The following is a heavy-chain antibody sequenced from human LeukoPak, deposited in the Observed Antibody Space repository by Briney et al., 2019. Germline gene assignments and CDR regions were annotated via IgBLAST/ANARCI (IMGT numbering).Heavy chain of an antibody. CDR2: ISGSGDTT. J-gene: IGHJ6*02. D-gene: IGHD6-13*01. CDR3: AKVGPYSSSWFDFYYYSMDV. Sequence: PGGSLRLSCAASGFTFSSYAMSWVRQAPGKGLEWVSAISGSGDTTYYADSVKGRFTISRDNSKNTLYLQMNSLRAEDTAVYYCAKVGPYSSSWFDFYYYSMDVWGQGTTVTVSS. V-gene: IGHV3-23*01. CDR1: GFTFSSYA.